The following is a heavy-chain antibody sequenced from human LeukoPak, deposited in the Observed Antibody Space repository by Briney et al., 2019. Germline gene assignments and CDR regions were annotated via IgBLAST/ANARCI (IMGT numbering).Heavy chain of an antibody. CDR3: ARLRGGAY. D-gene: IGHD3-10*01. V-gene: IGHV3-7*01. CDR1: GFTVSSNY. J-gene: IGHJ4*02. CDR2: IKQDGGET. Sequence: GGSLRLSCAASGFTVSSNYMSWVRQAPGKGLEWVANIKQDGGETYYVDSVKGRFTISRDNAKNSLYLQMNSLRAEDTALYYCARLRGGAYWGQGTLVTVSS.